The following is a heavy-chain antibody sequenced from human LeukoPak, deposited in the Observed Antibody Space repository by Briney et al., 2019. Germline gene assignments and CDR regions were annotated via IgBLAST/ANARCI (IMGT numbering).Heavy chain of an antibody. J-gene: IGHJ1*01. Sequence: SETLSLTCTVSGGSISSSTYYWGWIRQPPGKGLEWIGTIYYSGSTYYNPSLQSRVTISVDTSKNQFSLNLSSVTAVDTAVYYCARDGRGSSVAVVAATRHFQPWGQGTLVIVSS. CDR1: GGSISSSTYY. CDR2: IYYSGST. V-gene: IGHV4-39*02. D-gene: IGHD2-15*01. CDR3: ARDGRGSSVAVVAATRHFQP.